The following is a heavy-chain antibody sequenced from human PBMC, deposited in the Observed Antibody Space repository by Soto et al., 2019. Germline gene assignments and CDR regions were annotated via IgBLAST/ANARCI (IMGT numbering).Heavy chain of an antibody. D-gene: IGHD3-22*01. V-gene: IGHV4-39*01. CDR1: DDSSSNSRFY. CDR2: IYHTGNA. Sequence: SETLSLTCSVSDDSSSNSRFYWAWIRQPPGEGLEWIGSIYHTGNAYYNPSLKSRVTISVDTSKNQFSLRLTSVTAADAALYYCARHFFDSSDYTTNWFDPWGQGTLVTVS. J-gene: IGHJ5*02. CDR3: ARHFFDSSDYTTNWFDP.